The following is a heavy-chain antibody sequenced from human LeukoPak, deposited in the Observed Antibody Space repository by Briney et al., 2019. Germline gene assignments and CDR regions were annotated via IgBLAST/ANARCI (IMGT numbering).Heavy chain of an antibody. CDR1: GGSISSYC. J-gene: IGHJ4*02. V-gene: IGHV4-59*01. Sequence: SETLSLTCTVSGGSISSYCWSWIRQPPGKGLEWIGYIYYSGSTNYNPSLKSRVTISVDTSKNQFSLKLSSVTAADTAVYYCARWTNYDILTDGGEYYFDYWGQGTLVTVSS. CDR3: ARWTNYDILTDGGEYYFDY. D-gene: IGHD3-9*01. CDR2: IYYSGST.